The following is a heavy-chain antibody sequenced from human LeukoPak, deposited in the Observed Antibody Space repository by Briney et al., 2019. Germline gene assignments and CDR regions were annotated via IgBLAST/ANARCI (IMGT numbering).Heavy chain of an antibody. J-gene: IGHJ4*02. Sequence: GGSLRLSCVVSGITLSNYGMSWVRQAPGKGLEWVSGISERGGSTNYADSVKGRFTISRDNPKNTLYLQMNSLRAEDTAIYFCAKRGVVIRVILVGFHKEANYFDSWGQGALVTVSS. CDR1: GITLSNYG. CDR3: AKRGVVIRVILVGFHKEANYFDS. D-gene: IGHD3-22*01. V-gene: IGHV3-23*01. CDR2: ISERGGST.